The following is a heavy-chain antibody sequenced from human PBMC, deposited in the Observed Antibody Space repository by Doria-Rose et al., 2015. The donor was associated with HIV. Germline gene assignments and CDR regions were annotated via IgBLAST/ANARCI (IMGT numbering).Heavy chain of an antibody. CDR1: GVSLSSPGMG. CDR2: IFSDDER. J-gene: IGHJ4*02. Sequence: QVTLKESGPVLVKPTETLTLTCTVSGVSLSSPGMGVSWIRQPPGKALEWLANIFSDDERSYETSLKGRLTISRCTSKSQVVLTMTDMDPVDTATYYCARIKSSRWYHKYYFDFWGQGTLVIVSA. V-gene: IGHV2-26*01. D-gene: IGHD6-13*01. CDR3: ARIKSSRWYHKYYFDF.